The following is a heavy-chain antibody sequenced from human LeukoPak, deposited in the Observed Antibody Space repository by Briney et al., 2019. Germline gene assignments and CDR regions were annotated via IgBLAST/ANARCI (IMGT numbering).Heavy chain of an antibody. CDR2: ISTSSSTI. D-gene: IGHD2-15*01. CDR1: GFTFSDNY. Sequence: GGSLRLSCAASGFTFSDNYMNWIRQAPGKGLEWVSYISTSSSTIYYADSVKGRFTISRDNAKNSLYLQMNSLRAEDTAVYYCARDSPVVAATKHYYYYGMDVWGQGTTVTVSS. J-gene: IGHJ6*02. V-gene: IGHV3-11*01. CDR3: ARDSPVVAATKHYYYYGMDV.